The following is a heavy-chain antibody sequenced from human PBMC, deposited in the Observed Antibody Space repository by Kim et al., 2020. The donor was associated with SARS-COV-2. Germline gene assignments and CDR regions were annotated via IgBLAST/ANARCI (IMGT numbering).Heavy chain of an antibody. D-gene: IGHD5-18*01. CDR1: GFTFSSYA. CDR2: ISGSGGST. Sequence: GGSLRLSCAASGFTFSSYAMSWVRQAPGKGLEWVSAISGSGGSTYYADSVKGRFTISRDNSKNTLYLQMNSLRAEDTAVYYCAKTPIQLWFLSKRAGDYWGQGTLVTASS. V-gene: IGHV3-23*01. CDR3: AKTPIQLWFLSKRAGDY. J-gene: IGHJ4*02.